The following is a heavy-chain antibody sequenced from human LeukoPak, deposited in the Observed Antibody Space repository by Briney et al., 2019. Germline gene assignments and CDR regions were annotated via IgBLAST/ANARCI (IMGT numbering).Heavy chain of an antibody. V-gene: IGHV3-48*03. D-gene: IGHD2-2*01. Sequence: PGGSLRLSCAASGFTFSNYEMHWVRQAPGKGLEWVSYISSSGSDIYYADSVKGRFTISRDNAKNSLYLHMNSLRAEDTAVYYCARDWYHAIDYWGQGALVTVSS. CDR2: ISSSGSDI. J-gene: IGHJ4*02. CDR3: ARDWYHAIDY. CDR1: GFTFSNYE.